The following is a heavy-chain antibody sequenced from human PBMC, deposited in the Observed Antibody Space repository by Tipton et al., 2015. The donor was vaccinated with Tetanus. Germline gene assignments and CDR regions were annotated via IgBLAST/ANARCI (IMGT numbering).Heavy chain of an antibody. CDR1: GYTLTSYH. V-gene: IGHV1-46*01. CDR3: ARMQSGSYFDL. J-gene: IGHJ4*02. D-gene: IGHD1-26*01. Sequence: QSGPEVKKPGASVKVSCKASGYTLTSYHMHWVRQAPGQGLEWMGIINPIGGSTSYAQKFQGRITMTGDTSTSTVYMDLNSLRSEDTAVYYCARMQSGSYFDLWGPGILVTVSS. CDR2: INPIGGST.